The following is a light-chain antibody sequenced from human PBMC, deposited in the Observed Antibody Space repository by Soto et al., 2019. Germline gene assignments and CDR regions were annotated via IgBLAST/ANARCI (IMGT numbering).Light chain of an antibody. Sequence: QSVLAQPASVSGSPGQSITISCTGTSGFVGSFSLVSWYQQHPGKAPKVMISEGHRRPSGVPDRFSGSKSGNTASLTISGLQAEDEAEYYCSSYTNINTRACVFGTGTKVTVL. CDR3: SSYTNINTRACV. CDR1: SGFVGSFSL. V-gene: IGLV2-14*02. CDR2: EGH. J-gene: IGLJ1*01.